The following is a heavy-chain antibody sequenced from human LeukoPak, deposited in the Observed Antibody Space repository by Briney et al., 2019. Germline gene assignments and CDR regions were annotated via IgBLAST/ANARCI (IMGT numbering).Heavy chain of an antibody. CDR2: IYPRDGST. J-gene: IGHJ4*02. CDR3: ARLDYYDSSGYYYGGHFDY. CDR1: GYTFTSNY. Sequence: ASVKVSCKASGYTFTSNYIHWVRQAPGQGLEWMGMIYPRDGSTSYAQKFQGRVTITADESTSTAYMELSSLRSEDTAVYYCARLDYYDSSGYYYGGHFDYWGQGTLVTVSS. V-gene: IGHV1-46*01. D-gene: IGHD3-22*01.